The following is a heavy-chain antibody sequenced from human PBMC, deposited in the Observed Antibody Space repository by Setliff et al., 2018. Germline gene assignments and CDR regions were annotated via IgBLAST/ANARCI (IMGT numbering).Heavy chain of an antibody. Sequence: PSETLSLTCAAYGGTFSGYHWTWIRQSPEKGLEWIGEINHRGSTNYNPSLKSRVTISIDTSRDQFSLKLISMIAADTAVYYRARGRNIAARLLDSWGQGTLVTAPQ. CDR3: ARGRNIAARLLDS. J-gene: IGHJ4*02. V-gene: IGHV4-34*01. CDR2: INHRGST. CDR1: GGTFSGYH. D-gene: IGHD6-6*01.